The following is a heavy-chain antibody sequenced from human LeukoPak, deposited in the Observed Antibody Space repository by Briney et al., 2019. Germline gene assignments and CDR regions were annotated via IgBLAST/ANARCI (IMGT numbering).Heavy chain of an antibody. CDR3: ARGGYCSGGSCYLDY. D-gene: IGHD2-15*01. CDR2: MNPNSGNT. J-gene: IGHJ4*02. CDR1: GYTFTSYD. Sequence: GASVKVSCKASGYTFTSYDTNWVRQATGQGLEWMGWMNPNSGNTGYAQKFQGRATMTRNTSISTAYMELSSLRSEDTAVYYCARGGYCSGGSCYLDYWGQGTLVTVSS. V-gene: IGHV1-8*01.